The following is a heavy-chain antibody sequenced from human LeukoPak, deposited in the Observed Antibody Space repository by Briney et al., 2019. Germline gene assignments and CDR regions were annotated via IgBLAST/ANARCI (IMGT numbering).Heavy chain of an antibody. CDR2: IRYDGSKT. Sequence: GGSLRLSCAASGLTFSAYGMHWVRQAPGKGPEWVSFIRYDGSKTYYADSVQGRFTISRDNSKNTLYLQMNSLRAEDTAEYYCAKDQSYYDSTGYRYFDYWGQGTLVTVSS. CDR3: AKDQSYYDSTGYRYFDY. V-gene: IGHV3-30*02. D-gene: IGHD3-22*01. CDR1: GLTFSAYG. J-gene: IGHJ4*02.